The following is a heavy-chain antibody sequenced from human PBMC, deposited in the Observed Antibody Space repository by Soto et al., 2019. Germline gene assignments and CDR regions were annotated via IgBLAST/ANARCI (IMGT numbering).Heavy chain of an antibody. V-gene: IGHV3-7*05. CDR3: ARDRGMDAFDI. Sequence: GGSLRLSCAASGFTFSSYWMSWVRQAPGKGLEWVANIKQDGSGKYYVDSVKGRFTISRDNAKNSLYLQMNSLRAEDTAVYYCARDRGMDAFDIWGQGTMVTVSS. CDR2: IKQDGSGK. J-gene: IGHJ3*02. CDR1: GFTFSSYW.